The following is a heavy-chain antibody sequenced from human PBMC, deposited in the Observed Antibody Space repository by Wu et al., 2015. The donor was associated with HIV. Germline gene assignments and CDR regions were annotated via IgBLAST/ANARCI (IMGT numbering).Heavy chain of an antibody. CDR2: IIPIFGTA. D-gene: IGHD4-11*01. V-gene: IGHV1-69*12. CDR1: GGTFSSYA. J-gene: IGHJ6*03. CDR3: ARVFLHRTPPFYDYSNYYYYYMDV. Sequence: QVQLVQSGAEVKKPGSSVKVSCKASGGTFSSYAISWVRQAPGQGLEWMGGIIPIFGTANYAQKFQGRVTITADESTSTAYMELSSLRSEDTAVYYCARVFLHRTPPFYDYSNYYYYYMDVWGKGTTVTVSS.